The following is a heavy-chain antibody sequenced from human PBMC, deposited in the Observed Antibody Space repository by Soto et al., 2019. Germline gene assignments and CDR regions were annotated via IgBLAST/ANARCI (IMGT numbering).Heavy chain of an antibody. J-gene: IGHJ6*02. V-gene: IGHV3-21*06. Sequence: VDLVESGGGLDKPGGSLTLSCATSGFTFSNYRMNWVRQAPGKGLEWVASISGSGKDTFYRDSVKGRFTISRDNAESSLVLQMNSLTVDDTAVYHCARVHLVRTSSYYCGMDVWGPGTTVTVSS. D-gene: IGHD6-6*01. CDR2: ISGSGKDT. CDR1: GFTFSNYR. CDR3: ARVHLVRTSSYYCGMDV.